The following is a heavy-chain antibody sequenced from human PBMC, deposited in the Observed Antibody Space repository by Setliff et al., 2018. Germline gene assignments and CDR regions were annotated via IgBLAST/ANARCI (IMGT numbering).Heavy chain of an antibody. CDR2: IKSKTDGGTI. D-gene: IGHD2-15*01. CDR3: TTDRRGGCSGASCYDLDY. J-gene: IGHJ4*02. Sequence: PGESLKISCAASGFTFSNAWMSWVRQAPGKGLEWVGRIKSKTDGGTIDYAAPVKGRFIISGDESENTLYLQMNNLKTEDTGVYYCTTDRRGGCSGASCYDLDYWGQGTLVTVSS. V-gene: IGHV3-15*01. CDR1: GFTFSNAW.